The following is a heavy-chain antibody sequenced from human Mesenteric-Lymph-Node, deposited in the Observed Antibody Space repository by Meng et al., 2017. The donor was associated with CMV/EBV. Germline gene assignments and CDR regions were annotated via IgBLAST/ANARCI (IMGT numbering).Heavy chain of an antibody. CDR2: INHSGST. D-gene: IGHD3-3*01. Sequence: FSGDYWSWIRQPPGKGLEWIGEINHSGSTNYNPSLKSRVTISVDTSKNQFSLKLSSVTAADTAVYYCARVMYYDFWSGYSGRHYFDYWGQGTLVTVSS. CDR3: ARVMYYDFWSGYSGRHYFDY. CDR1: FSGDY. J-gene: IGHJ4*02. V-gene: IGHV4-34*01.